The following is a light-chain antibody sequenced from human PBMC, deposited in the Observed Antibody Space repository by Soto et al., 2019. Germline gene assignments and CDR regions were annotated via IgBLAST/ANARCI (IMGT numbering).Light chain of an antibody. J-gene: IGKJ5*01. Sequence: DIQMTQSPSSVSASVGDRVTITCRAGQAISSWLAWYQQKPGKAPKLLIYAASSLQSGVPSRFRGSGSGTDFTLTIRSLQPEDFATYYCQQANSFPLTFGQGTRLEIK. CDR2: AAS. V-gene: IGKV1-12*01. CDR3: QQANSFPLT. CDR1: QAISSW.